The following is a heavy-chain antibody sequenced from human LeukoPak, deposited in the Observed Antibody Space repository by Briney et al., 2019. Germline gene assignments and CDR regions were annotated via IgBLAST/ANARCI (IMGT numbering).Heavy chain of an antibody. CDR2: ISGSGGSI. V-gene: IGHV3-23*01. CDR1: GFTFSSYG. D-gene: IGHD6-19*01. Sequence: PGGSLRLSCAAYGFTFSSYGMNWVRQAPGKGLEWVSGISGSGGSISYADSVKGRFTISRDNSKNTLSLQMNSLRAEDTAVYYCAKGGVAGNYWGQGTLVTVSS. CDR3: AKGGVAGNY. J-gene: IGHJ4*02.